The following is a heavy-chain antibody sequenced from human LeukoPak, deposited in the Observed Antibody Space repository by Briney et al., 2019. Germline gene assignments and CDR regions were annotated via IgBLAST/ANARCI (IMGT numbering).Heavy chain of an antibody. J-gene: IGHJ3*02. V-gene: IGHV4-4*08. D-gene: IGHD1-26*01. CDR1: GGSISIYY. CDR3: VGRSGSPRRAFDI. Sequence: PSETLSLTCTVSGGSISIYYWSWIRQPPGKGLEWIGRIYTSGSTNYNPSLKSRVTISVDTSKNQFSLKLSSVTAADTAVYYCVGRSGSPRRAFDIWGQGTMVTVSS. CDR2: IYTSGST.